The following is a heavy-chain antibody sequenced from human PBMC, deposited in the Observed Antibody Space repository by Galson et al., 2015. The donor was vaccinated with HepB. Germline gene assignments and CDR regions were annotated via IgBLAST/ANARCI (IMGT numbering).Heavy chain of an antibody. CDR2: IFHSGST. V-gene: IGHV4-31*02. CDR3: ARIEAAAGHTENWFDP. J-gene: IGHJ5*02. D-gene: IGHD6-13*01. Sequence: WSWIRQPPGKGLEWIGYIFHSGSTYYNPSLKSRVYMSIDTSKNQFSLNLSSVTAADTAVYFCARIEAAAGHTENWFDPWGQGTLVTVSS.